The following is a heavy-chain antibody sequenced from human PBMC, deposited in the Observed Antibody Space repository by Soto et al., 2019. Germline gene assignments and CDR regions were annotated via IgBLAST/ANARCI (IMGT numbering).Heavy chain of an antibody. CDR2: INHTGGV. Sequence: PSETLSLTCAVNGGSFRGYYWSWIRQPPGKGLEWIGEINHTGGVTYKSALKSRVTILLDKSKNHFSLQLTSVTAADTALYYCARGEISRAYIDFTTIWFYFVTWDPGALHTVFS. CDR3: ARGEISRAYIDFTTIWFYFVT. CDR1: GGSFRGYY. D-gene: IGHD3-16*01. V-gene: IGHV4-34*01. J-gene: IGHJ4*02.